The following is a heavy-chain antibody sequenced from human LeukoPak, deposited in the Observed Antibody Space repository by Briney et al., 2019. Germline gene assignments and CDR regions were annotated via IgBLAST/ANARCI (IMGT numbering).Heavy chain of an antibody. CDR3: ARHLEWSWDY. J-gene: IGHJ4*02. Sequence: PGGSLRLSCTASGFTLSNSDMNWVRQAPGKGLEWVSSIRGSGYYAEYTDSVKGRFTISRDNAKNSLYLQMNSLRGEDTAIYYCARHLEWSWDYWGQGTLVTVSS. CDR2: IRGSGYYA. D-gene: IGHD3-3*01. V-gene: IGHV3-21*01. CDR1: GFTLSNSD.